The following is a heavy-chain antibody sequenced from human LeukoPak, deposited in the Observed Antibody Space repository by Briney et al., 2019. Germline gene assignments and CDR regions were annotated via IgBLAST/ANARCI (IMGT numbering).Heavy chain of an antibody. CDR1: GGSFTTHY. D-gene: IGHD3-22*01. J-gene: IGHJ3*01. CDR3: ASDSISMNAFDA. CDR2: ISYIGST. Sequence: SETLSLTCTVSGGSFTTHYWSWIRQPPGKGLEWIGYISYIGSTSYNPSLKSRVTISIDTSKNEVSLMLTSVTAADTAVYYCASDSISMNAFDAWGQGTMVTVSS. V-gene: IGHV4-59*11.